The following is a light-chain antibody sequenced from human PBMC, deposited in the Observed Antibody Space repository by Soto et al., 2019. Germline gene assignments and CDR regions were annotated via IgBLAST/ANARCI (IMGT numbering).Light chain of an antibody. Sequence: VLTQSPDTLSLSPGERATLSCRASQDVGKFLVWYHQKPGLSPSLVIYEASKRATDIPDRFSGSGSGTAFTLTINRLEPEDVGFYYCQQRNSWPLTFGGGTKVELK. J-gene: IGKJ4*01. CDR2: EAS. CDR3: QQRNSWPLT. V-gene: IGKV3-11*01. CDR1: QDVGKF.